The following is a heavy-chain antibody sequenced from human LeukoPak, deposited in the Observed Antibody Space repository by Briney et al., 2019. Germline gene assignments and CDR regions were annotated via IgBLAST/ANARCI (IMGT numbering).Heavy chain of an antibody. CDR1: GFTFSNYD. D-gene: IGHD3-10*01. V-gene: IGHV3-21*01. CDR2: ITSTSSYI. CDR3: ARDRYYYGSGSTMD. J-gene: IGHJ4*02. Sequence: GGSLRLSCAASGFTFSNYDMNWVRQAPGKGLEWVSPITSTSSYIYYADSVKGRFTISRDNARNSLFLQMNSLRAEDTAVYYCARDRYYYGSGSTMDWGQGTLVTVSS.